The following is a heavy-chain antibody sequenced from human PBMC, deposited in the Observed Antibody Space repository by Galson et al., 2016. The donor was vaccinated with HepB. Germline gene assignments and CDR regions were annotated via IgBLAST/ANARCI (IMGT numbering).Heavy chain of an antibody. CDR1: GFAFSAYG. CDR3: AKGTTRVGDN. CDR2: ISTSGGST. D-gene: IGHD4-11*01. J-gene: IGHJ4*02. Sequence: SLRLSCAASGFAFSAYGMTWVRQAPRKGLEWVAAISTSGGSTDYADSVRGRFTISRDNSKNMLYLQMNSLRAEDSALYYCAKGTTRVGDNWGQGILVTVSS. V-gene: IGHV3-23*01.